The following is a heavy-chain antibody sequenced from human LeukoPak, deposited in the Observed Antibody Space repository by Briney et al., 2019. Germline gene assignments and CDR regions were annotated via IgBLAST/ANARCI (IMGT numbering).Heavy chain of an antibody. CDR3: ARWYLRRPFDY. Sequence: ASVKVSCKASGYTFTSYGISWMRQAPGQGLEWMGWINNYNGDRNSSQKFQGRVTMTTDTSTSTAYMELRSLRSDDTAVYYCARWYLRRPFDYWGQGTLVTVSS. J-gene: IGHJ4*02. D-gene: IGHD6-13*01. CDR1: GYTFTSYG. CDR2: INNYNGDR. V-gene: IGHV1-18*01.